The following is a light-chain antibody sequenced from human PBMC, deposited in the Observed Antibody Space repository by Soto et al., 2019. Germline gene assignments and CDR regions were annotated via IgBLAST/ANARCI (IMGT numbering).Light chain of an antibody. CDR1: QNIRNY. V-gene: IGKV1-39*01. CDR2: GAS. CDR3: QQTYDTSWT. J-gene: IGKJ1*01. Sequence: DIQMTQSPSSLSASVGDRVTITCRASQNIRNYVNWYQQKPGRAPKFLIYGASNLQFGVPSRFGGSGSGTDFTLTITSLQLVDFATYYCQQTYDTSWTFDLGTRVEIK.